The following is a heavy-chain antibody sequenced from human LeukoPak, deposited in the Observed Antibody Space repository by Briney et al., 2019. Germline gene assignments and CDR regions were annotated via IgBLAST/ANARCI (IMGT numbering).Heavy chain of an antibody. V-gene: IGHV4-59*11. CDR3: ARVIAAAGSGYYFDY. CDR2: IYYSGST. CDR1: GGSISSHY. J-gene: IGHJ4*02. D-gene: IGHD6-13*01. Sequence: NPSETLSLTCTVSGGSISSHYWSWLRQPPGKGLEGIGYIYYSGSTNYNPSLKSRVTISVVTSKNQFSLKLSSVTAADTAVYYCARVIAAAGSGYYFDYWGQGTLVTVSS.